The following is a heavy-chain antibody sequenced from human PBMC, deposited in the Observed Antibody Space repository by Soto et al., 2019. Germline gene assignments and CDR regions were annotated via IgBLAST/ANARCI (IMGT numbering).Heavy chain of an antibody. J-gene: IGHJ4*02. Sequence: GVSLRLSCAASGFTFSSYWMSWVRQSPGKGLEWVANIKQEGSEKYYVDSVKGRFTISRENAKNSLYLQMNSLRAEDTDVYYCARDTNSDFWSGFLAYWGQGSLVTSSS. CDR2: IKQEGSEK. CDR3: ARDTNSDFWSGFLAY. CDR1: GFTFSSYW. V-gene: IGHV3-7*01. D-gene: IGHD3-3*01.